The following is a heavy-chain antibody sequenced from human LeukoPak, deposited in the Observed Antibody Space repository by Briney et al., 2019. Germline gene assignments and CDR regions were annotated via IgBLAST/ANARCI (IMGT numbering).Heavy chain of an antibody. CDR2: VYSSGTT. Sequence: SETLSLTCTVSGGSFSSSDSYWGWIRQPPGKGLEWVGCVYSSGTTYYSSSLYSRVTIPVDTSKKQFSLRLSSVTAADTGVNYCGVAVADTGHWFDPWGQGTLVTVSS. V-gene: IGHV4-39*01. CDR1: GGSFSSSDSY. D-gene: IGHD6-19*01. CDR3: GVAVADTGHWFDP. J-gene: IGHJ5*02.